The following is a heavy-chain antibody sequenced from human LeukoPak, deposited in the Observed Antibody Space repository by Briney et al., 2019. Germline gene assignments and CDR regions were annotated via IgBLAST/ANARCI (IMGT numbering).Heavy chain of an antibody. Sequence: PGGSLRLSCAASGFTFSSYAMSWVRQAPGKGLEWVSAISGSGGSTYYADSVKGRFTISRDNSKNTPYLQMNSLRAEDTAVYYCAKDLDIVVVPARYFDYWGQGTLVTVSS. J-gene: IGHJ4*02. D-gene: IGHD2-2*03. CDR1: GFTFSSYA. V-gene: IGHV3-23*01. CDR3: AKDLDIVVVPARYFDY. CDR2: ISGSGGST.